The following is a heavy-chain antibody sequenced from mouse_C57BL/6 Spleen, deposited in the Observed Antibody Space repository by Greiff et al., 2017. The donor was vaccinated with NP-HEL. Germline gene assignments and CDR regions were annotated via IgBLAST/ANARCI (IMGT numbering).Heavy chain of an antibody. D-gene: IGHD1-1*01. CDR1: GFTFSDYY. J-gene: IGHJ2*01. CDR2: INYDGSST. V-gene: IGHV5-16*01. CDR3: ARVGGSSSYYFDY. Sequence: EVMLVESEGGLVQPGSSMKLSCTASGFTFSDYYMAWVRQVPEKGLEWVANINYDGSSTYYLDSLKSRFIISRDNAKNILYLQMSSLKSEDTATYYCARVGGSSSYYFDYWGQGTTLTVSS.